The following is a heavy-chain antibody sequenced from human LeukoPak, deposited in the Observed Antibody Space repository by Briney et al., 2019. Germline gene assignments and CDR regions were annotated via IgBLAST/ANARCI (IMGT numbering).Heavy chain of an antibody. CDR1: GDSW. Sequence: GGSLRLSCAGSGDSWMHWVRQVPGKGLVWVSRIKTDGSSTSHADSVEGRFTISNDNAENTLYLQMNSLRAEDTAVYYCARGDGVIMKYWGQGTLVTVSS. V-gene: IGHV3-74*01. J-gene: IGHJ4*02. CDR3: ARGDGVIMKY. D-gene: IGHD3-10*01. CDR2: IKTDGSST.